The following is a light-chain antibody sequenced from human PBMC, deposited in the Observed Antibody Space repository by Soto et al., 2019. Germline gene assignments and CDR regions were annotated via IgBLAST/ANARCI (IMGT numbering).Light chain of an antibody. J-gene: IGLJ1*01. CDR1: NSNIGNND. CDR3: AAWDDSLSAFV. V-gene: IGLV1-47*02. Sequence: QSVLTQPPSASGTPGQRVTISCSGSNSNIGNNDVYWYRHLPGTAPRLLIYVDNQRPSEVPDRFSGSKSGTSASLAISGLRSDDEADYYCAAWDDSLSAFVFASGTKVTVL. CDR2: VDN.